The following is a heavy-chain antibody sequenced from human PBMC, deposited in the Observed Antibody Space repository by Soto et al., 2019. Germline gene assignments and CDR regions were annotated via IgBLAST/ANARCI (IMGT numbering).Heavy chain of an antibody. D-gene: IGHD2-15*01. CDR3: ARVYCSGGSCYSGYFDL. Sequence: QVQLVQSGAEVKKPGASVKVSCKASGYTFTSYAMHWVRQAPGQRLEWMGWINAGNGNTKYSHKFQGRVTITRDTSASTDYMELSSLRSEDTAVYDCARVYCSGGSCYSGYFDLWGRGTLVTVSS. V-gene: IGHV1-3*01. J-gene: IGHJ2*01. CDR1: GYTFTSYA. CDR2: INAGNGNT.